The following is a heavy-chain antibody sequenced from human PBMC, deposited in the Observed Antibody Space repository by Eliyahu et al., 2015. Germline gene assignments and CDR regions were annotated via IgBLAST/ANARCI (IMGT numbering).Heavy chain of an antibody. CDR1: GFTINNYV. V-gene: IGHV3-33*01. CDR3: VRESRDGVEDS. J-gene: IGHJ4*02. CDR2: LWYDGSTT. D-gene: IGHD5-24*01. Sequence: QVQLVESGGDVVQPGRSLRLSCAASGFTINNYVMHWVRQPPGKGLEWVAVLWYDGSTTYYAESVKGRFTISRDGSKNTLFLQMNTLRVEDTAVYYCVRESRDGVEDSWGQGTLVTVS.